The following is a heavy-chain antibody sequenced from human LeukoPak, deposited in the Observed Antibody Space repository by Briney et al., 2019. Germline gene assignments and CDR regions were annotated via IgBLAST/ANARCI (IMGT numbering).Heavy chain of an antibody. D-gene: IGHD2-15*01. Sequence: GRSLRLSCAASGFSFNRYGMHWVRQAPGKGLELVAVIWYDGSNKYYGDSVKSRFTISRDNFRKTLYLEMNNLRVDDTALYYCAKGAGSGAVHYLDQWGQGTLVTVSS. J-gene: IGHJ4*02. CDR1: GFSFNRYG. CDR3: AKGAGSGAVHYLDQ. V-gene: IGHV3-33*06. CDR2: IWYDGSNK.